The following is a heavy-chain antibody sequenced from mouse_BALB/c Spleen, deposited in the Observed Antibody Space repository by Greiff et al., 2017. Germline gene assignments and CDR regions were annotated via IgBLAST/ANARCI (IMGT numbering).Heavy chain of an antibody. CDR2: ISYSGST. V-gene: IGHV3-2*02. J-gene: IGHJ3*01. CDR1: GYSITSDYA. Sequence: DVKLVESGPGLVKPSQSLSLTCTVTGYSITSDYAWNWIRQFPGNKLEWMGYISYSGSTSYNPSLKSRISITRDTSKNQFFLQLNSVTTEDTATYYCARGTSYWGQGTLVTVSA. D-gene: IGHD3-3*01. CDR3: ARGTSY.